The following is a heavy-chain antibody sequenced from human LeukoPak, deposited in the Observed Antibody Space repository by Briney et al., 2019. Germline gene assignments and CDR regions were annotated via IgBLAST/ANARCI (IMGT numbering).Heavy chain of an antibody. Sequence: ASVKVSCKASEYTFTSYYMHWVRQAPGQGLEWMGIINPSGGSTSYAQKFQGRVTKTRDTSTSTVYMELSSLRSGDTAVYYCAREGTGVYYYDSSGLFDYWGQGTLVTVSS. CDR3: AREGTGVYYYDSSGLFDY. D-gene: IGHD3-22*01. CDR1: EYTFTSYY. J-gene: IGHJ4*02. V-gene: IGHV1-46*01. CDR2: INPSGGST.